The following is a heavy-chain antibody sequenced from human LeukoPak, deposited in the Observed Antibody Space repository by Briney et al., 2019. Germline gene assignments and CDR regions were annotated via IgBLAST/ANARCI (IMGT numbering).Heavy chain of an antibody. CDR3: AKAYDFWSGYSA. V-gene: IGHV3-23*01. CDR2: LSLSGGST. D-gene: IGHD3-3*01. CDR1: GFTFSSYA. J-gene: IGHJ5*02. Sequence: GSLRLSCAASGFTFSSYAMSWVRQAPGKGLEWFSALSLSGGSTYYADSVKGRFTISRDNSKNTLYLQMNSLRAEDTALYYCAKAYDFWSGYSAWGQETPGTVSS.